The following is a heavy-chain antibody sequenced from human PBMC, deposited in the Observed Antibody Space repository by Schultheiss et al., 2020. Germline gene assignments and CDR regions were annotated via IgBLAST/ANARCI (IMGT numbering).Heavy chain of an antibody. D-gene: IGHD1-26*01. CDR1: GGSISSYY. J-gene: IGHJ4*02. CDR2: INHSGST. CDR3: ARLSGTYGRDCDY. V-gene: IGHV4-34*01. Sequence: SETLSLTCTVSGGSISSYYWSWVRQPPGKGLEWIGEINHSGSTNYNPSLRSRVTISVDTSKNQFSLKLNSVTATDTAVYYCARLSGTYGRDCDYWGQGTLVTVSS.